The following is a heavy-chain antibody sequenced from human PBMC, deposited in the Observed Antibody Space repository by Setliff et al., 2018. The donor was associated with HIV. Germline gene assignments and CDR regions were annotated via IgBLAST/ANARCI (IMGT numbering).Heavy chain of an antibody. CDR2: IYHSGST. Sequence: PSETLSLTCAVSGYSISRGYYWGWIRQPPGKGLEWIGNIYHSGSTFYNPSLKSRVTTSVDTSKSQFSLKLRSVTAADTAVYYCARGYGHIVEVIASDAFDIWGQGIMVTVSS. J-gene: IGHJ3*02. D-gene: IGHD2-21*01. CDR1: GYSISRGYY. V-gene: IGHV4-38-2*01. CDR3: ARGYGHIVEVIASDAFDI.